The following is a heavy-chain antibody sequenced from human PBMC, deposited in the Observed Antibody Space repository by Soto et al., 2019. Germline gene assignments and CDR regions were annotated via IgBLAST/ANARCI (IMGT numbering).Heavy chain of an antibody. Sequence: VASVKVSCKASGYTFTSYYMHWVRQAPGQGLEWMGIINPSGGSTSYAQKFQGRVTMTRDTSTSTVYMELSSLRSEDTAVYYCATTQTEAARQEYYYYYGVDVWGQGTTVTVSS. CDR2: INPSGGST. CDR1: GYTFTSYY. CDR3: ATTQTEAARQEYYYYYGVDV. J-gene: IGHJ6*02. D-gene: IGHD6-6*01. V-gene: IGHV1-46*01.